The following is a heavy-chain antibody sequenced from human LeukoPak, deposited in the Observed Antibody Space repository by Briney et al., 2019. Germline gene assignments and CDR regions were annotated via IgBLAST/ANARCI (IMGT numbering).Heavy chain of an antibody. CDR3: AKAGITGTTIDC. CDR2: ISGSGGST. Sequence: GGSLRLSCAASGFTFSTYAMNWVRQAPGKGLEWVSAISGSGGSTYYADSVKGRFTISRDNSKNTLYLQMNSLRAEDTAVYYCAKAGITGTTIDCWGQGTLVTVSS. J-gene: IGHJ4*02. V-gene: IGHV3-23*01. CDR1: GFTFSTYA. D-gene: IGHD1-7*01.